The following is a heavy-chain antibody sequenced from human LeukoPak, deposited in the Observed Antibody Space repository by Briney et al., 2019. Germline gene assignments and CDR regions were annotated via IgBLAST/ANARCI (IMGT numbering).Heavy chain of an antibody. CDR2: ISAYNGNT. J-gene: IGHJ4*02. CDR1: GYTFTSYG. Sequence: ASVKVSCKASGYTFTSYGISWVRQAPGQGLGWMGWISAYNGNTNYAQKLQGRVTMTTDTSTSTAYMELRSLRSDDTAVYYCARANPRYYDFWSGYQNYFDYWGQGTLVTVSS. V-gene: IGHV1-18*01. D-gene: IGHD3-3*01. CDR3: ARANPRYYDFWSGYQNYFDY.